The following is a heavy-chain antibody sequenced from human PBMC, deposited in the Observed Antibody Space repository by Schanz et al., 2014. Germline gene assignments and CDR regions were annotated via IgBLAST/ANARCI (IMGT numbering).Heavy chain of an antibody. Sequence: QVQLVESGGGVVQPGRSLRLSCAAYGFTLSSYAMHWVRQAPGKGLEWVAVISYDGSNKYYADSVKGRFTISRDRFQNTLYLRMSSLRAEDTAVYYCARPRFDYGEVDYWGQGTLVNVSS. V-gene: IGHV3-30*14. CDR1: GFTLSSYA. D-gene: IGHD4-17*01. J-gene: IGHJ4*02. CDR3: ARPRFDYGEVDY. CDR2: ISYDGSNK.